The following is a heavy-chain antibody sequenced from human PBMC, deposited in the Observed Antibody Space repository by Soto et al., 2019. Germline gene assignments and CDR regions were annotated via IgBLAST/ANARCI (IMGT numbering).Heavy chain of an antibody. CDR3: ARDGDPGYSFWSGPLGGGRFDP. J-gene: IGHJ5*02. V-gene: IGHV1-69*12. D-gene: IGHD3-3*01. CDR1: GGTFGNTA. CDR2: IVPLFGTA. Sequence: QVQLVQSGAEVKEPGSSVNVSCKTSGGTFGNTAVTWVRQVPGQGLEWIGGIVPLFGTANYAQKFRGRVMITAXGXTXPASMDLSSLRSDDTAIYYCARDGDPGYSFWSGPLGGGRFDPWGQGTLVTVSS.